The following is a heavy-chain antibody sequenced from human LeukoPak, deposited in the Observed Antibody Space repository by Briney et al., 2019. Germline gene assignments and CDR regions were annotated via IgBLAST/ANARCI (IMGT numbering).Heavy chain of an antibody. J-gene: IGHJ4*02. D-gene: IGHD5-18*01. Sequence: PSETLSLTCAVYGGSFSGYYWSWIRQPPGKGLEWIGEINHSGSTNYNPSLKSRVTISVDTSKNQFSLKLSSVTAADTAVYYCALHVVDTAMVDYWGQGTLVTVS. CDR3: ALHVVDTAMVDY. CDR2: INHSGST. CDR1: GGSFSGYY. V-gene: IGHV4-34*01.